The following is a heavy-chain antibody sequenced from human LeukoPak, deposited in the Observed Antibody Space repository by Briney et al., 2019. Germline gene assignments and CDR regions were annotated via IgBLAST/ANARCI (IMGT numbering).Heavy chain of an antibody. CDR3: AKFYGSSWYSSFDY. Sequence: GGSLRLACSTSGFTFTNYGMNWIRQAPGKGLEWVSSIKKNGTVLYNADAVKGRFTISRDNAKNSVFLEMSSLRVDDTAVFHCAKFYGSSWYSSFDYWGQGTLVTVSS. D-gene: IGHD6-13*01. CDR1: GFTFTNYG. V-gene: IGHV3-21*06. CDR2: IKKNGTVL. J-gene: IGHJ4*02.